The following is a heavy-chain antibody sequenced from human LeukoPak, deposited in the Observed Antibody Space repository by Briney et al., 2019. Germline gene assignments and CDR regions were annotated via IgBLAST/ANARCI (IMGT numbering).Heavy chain of an antibody. CDR3: AKSSSGWSMDY. CDR1: GLSFSRYG. D-gene: IGHD6-19*01. V-gene: IGHV3-30*02. J-gene: IGHJ4*02. Sequence: PGGSLRLSCAASGLSFSRYGMHWVRQAPGKGLEWVAFIRDDGSNKYYADSVKGRFTISRDNSKNTLYLQMNSLRAEDTAVYYCAKSSSGWSMDYWGQGTLVTVSS. CDR2: IRDDGSNK.